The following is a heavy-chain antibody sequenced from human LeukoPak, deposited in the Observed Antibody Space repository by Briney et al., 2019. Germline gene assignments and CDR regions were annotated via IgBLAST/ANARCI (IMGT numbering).Heavy chain of an antibody. CDR2: TYYSGST. V-gene: IGHV4-39*07. Sequence: SETLSLTCTVSGGSISSSSYYWGWIRQPPGKGLEWIGSTYYSGSTYYNPSLKSRVTISVDTSKNQFSLKLSSVTAADTAVYYCARAVLLRYFDWLLPPLAWGQGTLVTVSS. CDR1: GGSISSSSYY. CDR3: ARAVLLRYFDWLLPPLA. D-gene: IGHD3-9*01. J-gene: IGHJ5*02.